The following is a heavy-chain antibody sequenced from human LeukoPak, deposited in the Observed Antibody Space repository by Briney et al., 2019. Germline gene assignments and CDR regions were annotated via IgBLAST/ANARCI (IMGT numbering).Heavy chain of an antibody. V-gene: IGHV3-21*01. Sequence: GGSLRLSCAASGFTFSSYSMNWVRQAPGKGLEWVSSISSSSSYIYYADSVKGRFTISRDNAKNSLYLQMNSLRAEDTAVYYCARDRNNWNYEGFGYWGQGTLVTVSS. D-gene: IGHD1-7*01. J-gene: IGHJ4*02. CDR2: ISSSSSYI. CDR1: GFTFSSYS. CDR3: ARDRNNWNYEGFGY.